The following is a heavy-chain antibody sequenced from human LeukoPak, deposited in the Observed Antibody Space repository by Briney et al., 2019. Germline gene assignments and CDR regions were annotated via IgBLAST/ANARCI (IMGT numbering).Heavy chain of an antibody. CDR2: IYPGDSDT. V-gene: IGHV5-51*01. CDR1: GYXFTTHW. CDR3: ARRNSGYYGFDY. Sequence: GESLKISCNASGYXFTTHWICWVRQMPGKGLEWMGIIYPGDSDTKYTPSFQGQVTISVDKSTNTAYLQWSSLKASDTAIYFCARRNSGYYGFDYWGQGTQVTVSS. D-gene: IGHD5-12*01. J-gene: IGHJ4*02.